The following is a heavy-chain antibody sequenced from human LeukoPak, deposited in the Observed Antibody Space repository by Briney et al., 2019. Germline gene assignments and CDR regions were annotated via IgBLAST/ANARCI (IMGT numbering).Heavy chain of an antibody. Sequence: ASVKVSCMASGYXFTGYYMHWVRQAPGQGLEWLGWMNPHSGGTNDAQKFQGRVTMTRDTSISTAYMELSRLTSDDTAVYFCARALTSRSFFDYWGQGTLVTVSS. J-gene: IGHJ4*02. CDR1: GYXFTGYY. V-gene: IGHV1-2*02. D-gene: IGHD3-10*01. CDR2: MNPHSGGT. CDR3: ARALTSRSFFDY.